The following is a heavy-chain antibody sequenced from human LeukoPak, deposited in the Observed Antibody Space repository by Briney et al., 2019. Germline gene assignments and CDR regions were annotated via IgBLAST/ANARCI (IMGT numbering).Heavy chain of an antibody. V-gene: IGHV1-69*01. CDR3: ARDPSYYYGSGSYVY. Sequence: GASVKVSFKASGSTFRSYTISWVRQAPGKGLEWMGGIIPIFGTANYAQKFQGRVTITADESTSTAYMELSSLRSEDTAVYYCARDPSYYYGSGSYVYWGQGTLVTVSS. CDR2: IIPIFGTA. J-gene: IGHJ4*02. CDR1: GSTFRSYT. D-gene: IGHD3-10*01.